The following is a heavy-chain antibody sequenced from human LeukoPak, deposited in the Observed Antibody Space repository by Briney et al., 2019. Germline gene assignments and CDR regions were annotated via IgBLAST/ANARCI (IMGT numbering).Heavy chain of an antibody. CDR2: INPSGGST. D-gene: IGHD3-22*01. V-gene: IGHV1-46*01. J-gene: IGHJ4*02. Sequence: ASVKVSCKASGYTFTSYYMHWVRQAPGQGLEWMGIINPSGGSTSYAQKFQGRVTMTRDTSTSTVYMELSSLRSEDTAVYYCAKDGYDSSGYYYGGFFSWGQGTLVTVSS. CDR3: AKDGYDSSGYYYGGFFS. CDR1: GYTFTSYY.